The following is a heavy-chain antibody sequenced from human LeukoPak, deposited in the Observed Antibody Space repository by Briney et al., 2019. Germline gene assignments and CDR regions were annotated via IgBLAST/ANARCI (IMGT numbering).Heavy chain of an antibody. J-gene: IGHJ4*02. V-gene: IGHV4-39*07. Sequence: SETLSLTCTVSGGSVSSYYWGWIRQPPGKGLEWIGSIYYSGSTYYNPSLKSRVTISVDTSKNQFSLKLSSVTAADTAVYYCARDSSITMVRGAAFDYWGQGTLVTVSS. CDR3: ARDSSITMVRGAAFDY. D-gene: IGHD3-10*01. CDR2: IYYSGST. CDR1: GGSVSSYY.